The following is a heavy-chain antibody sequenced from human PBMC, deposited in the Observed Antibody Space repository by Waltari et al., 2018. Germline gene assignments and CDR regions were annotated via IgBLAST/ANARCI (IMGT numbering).Heavy chain of an antibody. CDR1: GFAFSSFG. V-gene: IGHV3-74*01. J-gene: IGHJ3*02. Sequence: EGQLVESGGGLVQPGGSLKLSCAASGFAFSSFGMHWVRQAPGQGRGWVSRINGDGSDTSYADSVRGRFTVSRDNAKNMVYLQMKSLRAEDTAIYYCTRDSPSWIWGQGTMVSVSS. CDR2: INGDGSDT. CDR3: TRDSPSWI.